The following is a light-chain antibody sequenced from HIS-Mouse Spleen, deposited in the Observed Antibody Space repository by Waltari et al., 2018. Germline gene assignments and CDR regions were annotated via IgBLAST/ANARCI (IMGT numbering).Light chain of an antibody. V-gene: IGKV1-9*01. J-gene: IGKJ1*01. CDR1: QGISSY. Sequence: DIQLTQSPSFLSASVGDRVTITCRASQGISSYLAWYQQKPGKAPKLLIYAASTLQSGVPSRFSGSGSGTEFTLTISSLQPEDFATYYCQQLNSYPPTFGQGTTLEIK. CDR2: AAS. CDR3: QQLNSYPPT.